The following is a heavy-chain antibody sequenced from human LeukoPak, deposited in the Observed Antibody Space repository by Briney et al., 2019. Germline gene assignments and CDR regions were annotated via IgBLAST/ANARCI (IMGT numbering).Heavy chain of an antibody. CDR3: ARKGLLFGVED. CDR2: IYHSGST. D-gene: IGHD3-3*01. CDR1: GGSISSYY. V-gene: IGHV4-59*04. Sequence: SSETLSLTCTVSGGSISSYYWSWIRQPPGKGLEWIGYIYHSGSTYYNPSLKSRVTISVDRSKNQFTLKLSSVTAADTAVYYCARKGLLFGVEDWGQGTLVTVSS. J-gene: IGHJ4*02.